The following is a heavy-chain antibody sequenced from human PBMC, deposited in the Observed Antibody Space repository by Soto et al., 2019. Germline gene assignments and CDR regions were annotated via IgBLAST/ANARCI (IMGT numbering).Heavy chain of an antibody. V-gene: IGHV4-34*01. CDR1: GGPFSGVY. CDR2: VNHRGSA. J-gene: IGHJ5*02. Sequence: LSLTCAVSGGPFSGVYWSWIRQPPGKELEWIGGVNHRGSANYNPSLESRVTMSVDTSKNQFSLKLTSVTAADSAVYYCARDAFCGSGTCRVGHWFDPWGQGTLVTVSS. CDR3: ARDAFCGSGTCRVGHWFDP. D-gene: IGHD2-21*01.